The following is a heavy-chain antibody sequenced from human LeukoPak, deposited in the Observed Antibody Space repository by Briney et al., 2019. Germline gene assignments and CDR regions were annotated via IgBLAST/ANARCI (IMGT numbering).Heavy chain of an antibody. Sequence: GGSLRLSCAASGFTFSAYGMSWFRQAPGKGLEWISAITYSSGNTYYADSVKGRFTISRDNSKNTLYLQMNSLRAEDTALYYCAKDGTGCGGDCYSDYWGQGTLVTVSS. CDR2: ITYSSGNT. J-gene: IGHJ4*02. CDR1: GFTFSAYG. D-gene: IGHD2-21*02. CDR3: AKDGTGCGGDCYSDY. V-gene: IGHV3-23*01.